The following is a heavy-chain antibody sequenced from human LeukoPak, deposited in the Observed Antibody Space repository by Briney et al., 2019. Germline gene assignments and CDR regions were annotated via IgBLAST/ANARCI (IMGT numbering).Heavy chain of an antibody. D-gene: IGHD3-3*01. CDR1: GYTFTSYG. CDR3: AWFWSGSNWCDP. J-gene: IGHJ5*02. V-gene: IGHV1-18*01. Sequence: ASVTVSCKASGYTFTSYGISWVRQAPGQGLEWMGWISAYNGNTNYAQKLQGRVTMTTDTSTITAYMALRSLRPDDTAVYYCAWFWSGSNWCDPWGQGTLVTVSS. CDR2: ISAYNGNT.